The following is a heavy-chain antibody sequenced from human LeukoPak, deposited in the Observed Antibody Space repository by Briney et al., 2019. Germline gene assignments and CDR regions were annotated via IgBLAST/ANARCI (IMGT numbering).Heavy chain of an antibody. CDR1: GGSFSGYY. Sequence: SETLSLTCAVYGGSFSGYYWSWIRQPPGKGLEWIGEINHSGSTNYNPSLKSRVTISVDTSKNQFSLKLSSATAADTAVYYCARQNYYYDSSGSLDYWGQGTLVTVSS. CDR3: ARQNYYYDSSGSLDY. J-gene: IGHJ4*02. D-gene: IGHD3-22*01. V-gene: IGHV4-34*01. CDR2: INHSGST.